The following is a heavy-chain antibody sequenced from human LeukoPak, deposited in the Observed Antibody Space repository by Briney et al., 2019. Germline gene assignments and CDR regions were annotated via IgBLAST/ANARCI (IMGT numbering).Heavy chain of an antibody. CDR2: ISWNSGSI. V-gene: IGHV3-9*01. CDR1: GFTFDDYA. CDR3: AKDMGYGSSPAH. D-gene: IGHD6-6*01. J-gene: IGHJ4*02. Sequence: GSSLRLSCAASGFTFDDYAMHWLRQAPGKGLEWVSGISWNSGSIGYADSVKGRFTISRDNAKNSLYLQMNSLRAEDTALYYCAKDMGYGSSPAHWGQGTLVTVSS.